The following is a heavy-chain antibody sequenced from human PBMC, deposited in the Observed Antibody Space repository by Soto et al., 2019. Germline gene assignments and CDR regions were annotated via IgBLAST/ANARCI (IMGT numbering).Heavy chain of an antibody. J-gene: IGHJ4*02. D-gene: IGHD5-18*01. CDR2: ISGSGGST. CDR1: GFTFSSYA. Sequence: EVQLLESGGGLVQPGGSLRLSCAASGFTFSSYAMSWVRQAPGKGLELVSAISGSGGSTYYADSVKGRFTISRDNSENALYLQMNGLRAEDTAVYYCAKDFASLFLLRQLKGRYFDYWGQGTLVTVSS. CDR3: AKDFASLFLLRQLKGRYFDY. V-gene: IGHV3-23*01.